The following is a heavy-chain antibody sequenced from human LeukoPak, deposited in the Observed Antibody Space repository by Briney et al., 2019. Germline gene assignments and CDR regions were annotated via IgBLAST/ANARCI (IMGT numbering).Heavy chain of an antibody. V-gene: IGHV3-21*01. CDR1: GFTFSSYS. CDR2: ISSSSSYI. CDR3: ARAPLSRYSGSYSDY. J-gene: IGHJ4*02. Sequence: PGGSLRLSCAASGFTFSSYSVNWVRQAPGKGLEWVSSISSSSSYIYYADSVKGRFTISRDNAKNSLYLQMNSLRAEDTAVYYCARAPLSRYSGSYSDYWGQGILVIVSS. D-gene: IGHD1-26*01.